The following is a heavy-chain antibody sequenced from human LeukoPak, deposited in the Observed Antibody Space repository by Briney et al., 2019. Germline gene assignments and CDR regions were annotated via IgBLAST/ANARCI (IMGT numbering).Heavy chain of an antibody. D-gene: IGHD6-6*01. Sequence: ASVKVSCKASGYTFTSYGISWVRQAPGQGLEWMGWISAYNGNTNYAQKFQGRVTITADESTSTAYMELSSLRSEDTAVYYCAGGIAARLEGARGSYYWGQGTLVTVSS. CDR1: GYTFTSYG. J-gene: IGHJ4*02. CDR3: AGGIAARLEGARGSYY. CDR2: ISAYNGNT. V-gene: IGHV1-18*01.